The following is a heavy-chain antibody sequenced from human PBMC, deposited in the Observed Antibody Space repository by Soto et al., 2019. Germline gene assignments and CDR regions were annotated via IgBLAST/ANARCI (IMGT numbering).Heavy chain of an antibody. D-gene: IGHD6-19*01. CDR3: AADVIGVAGDFDH. J-gene: IGHJ4*02. Sequence: LVQSGPDVKKPGTSVKVSCKTSGFTFGSSAVQWVRQVRGQRLEWIGWIGVASGYSNVAQKFQDRVSLTRDLSTNTALMEMSSLMSEDSAMYYCAADVIGVAGDFDHWGQGTLVSVSS. CDR2: IGVASGYS. CDR1: GFTFGSSA. V-gene: IGHV1-58*01.